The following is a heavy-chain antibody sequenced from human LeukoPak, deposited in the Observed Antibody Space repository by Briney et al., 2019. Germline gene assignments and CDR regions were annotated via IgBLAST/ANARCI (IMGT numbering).Heavy chain of an antibody. CDR3: AREETYGYLGPFDY. V-gene: IGHV4-39*07. J-gene: IGHJ4*02. CDR1: GDSINSRNYY. CDR2: FSYSGGT. D-gene: IGHD4-17*01. Sequence: PSETLSLTCTVSGDSINSRNYYWGWVRQPPGKGLEWIGSFSYSGGTNYNPSLKGRVTISGDTSKNQFSLTVRSVTAADTAVYFCAREETYGYLGPFDYWGQGTLVSVSS.